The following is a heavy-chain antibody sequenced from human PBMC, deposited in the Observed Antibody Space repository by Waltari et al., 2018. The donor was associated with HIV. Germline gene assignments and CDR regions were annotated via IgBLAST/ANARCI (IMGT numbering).Heavy chain of an antibody. Sequence: QVQLVQSGAAVNKPGSPVKVSCKASGGTFSTYTLRWVRQAPGQGLEGMGRIIPILGITNDAQKVQGRVTITADKATSTAYMELSSLTSEDTAVYYCALEPSSGYNPFTYWGQGTLVTVSS. CDR3: ALEPSSGYNPFTY. CDR2: IIPILGIT. J-gene: IGHJ4*02. D-gene: IGHD3-22*01. CDR1: GGTFSTYT. V-gene: IGHV1-69*02.